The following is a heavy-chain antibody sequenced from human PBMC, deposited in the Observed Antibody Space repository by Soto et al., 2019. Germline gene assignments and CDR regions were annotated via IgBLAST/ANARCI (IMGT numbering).Heavy chain of an antibody. CDR1: GGSISSGDYY. Sequence: QVQLQESGPGLVKPSQTLSLTCTVSGGSISSGDYYWSWIRQPPGKGLEWIGYIYYSGSTYYNPSLKSRVTISVDTSKNQFSLKLSSVTAADTAVYYCARDRFGITMVRGVHYWYFDLWGRGTLVTVSS. D-gene: IGHD3-10*01. CDR2: IYYSGST. V-gene: IGHV4-30-4*01. J-gene: IGHJ2*01. CDR3: ARDRFGITMVRGVHYWYFDL.